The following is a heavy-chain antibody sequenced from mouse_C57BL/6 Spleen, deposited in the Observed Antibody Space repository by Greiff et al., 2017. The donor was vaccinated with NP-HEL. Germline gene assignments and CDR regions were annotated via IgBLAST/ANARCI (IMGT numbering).Heavy chain of an antibody. Sequence: VQLQQSGAELVKPGASVKLSCKASGYTFTSYWMHWVKQRPGQGLEWIGYINPSSGYTKYNQKFKGKATLTADKSSSTAYMQLSSLTYEDSADYACARGAPFDYWGQGTTLTVSS. J-gene: IGHJ2*01. CDR1: GYTFTSYW. V-gene: IGHV1-7*01. CDR2: INPSSGYT. CDR3: ARGAPFDY. D-gene: IGHD6-1*01.